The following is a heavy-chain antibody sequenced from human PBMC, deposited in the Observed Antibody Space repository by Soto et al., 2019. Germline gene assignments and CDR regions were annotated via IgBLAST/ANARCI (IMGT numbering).Heavy chain of an antibody. J-gene: IGHJ4*02. V-gene: IGHV1-3*01. D-gene: IGHD4-17*01. CDR3: ARDPRGRYGGNSGPSRSYYFDY. Sequence: QVQLVQSGAEVKKPGASVKVSCKASGYTFTSYAMHWVRQAPGQRLEWMGWINAGNGNTKYSQKFQGRVTITRDTSASTAYMELSSLRSEDTAVYYCARDPRGRYGGNSGPSRSYYFDYWGQGTLVTVSS. CDR1: GYTFTSYA. CDR2: INAGNGNT.